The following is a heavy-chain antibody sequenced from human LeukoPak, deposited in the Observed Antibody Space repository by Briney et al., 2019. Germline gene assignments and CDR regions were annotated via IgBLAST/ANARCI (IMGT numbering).Heavy chain of an antibody. D-gene: IGHD3-3*01. CDR1: GGSISSGDYY. CDR3: ARGSGRLEWLNWFDP. Sequence: SETLSLTCTVSGGSISSGDYYWSWIRQPPGKGLEWIGYIYYSGSTYYNPSLKSRVTISVDTSKNQFSLKLSSVTAADTAVYYCARGSGRLEWLNWFDPWGQGTLVTVSS. J-gene: IGHJ5*02. CDR2: IYYSGST. V-gene: IGHV4-30-4*02.